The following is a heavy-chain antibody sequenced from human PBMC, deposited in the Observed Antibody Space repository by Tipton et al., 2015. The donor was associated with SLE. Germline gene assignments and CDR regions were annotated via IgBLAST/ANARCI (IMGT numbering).Heavy chain of an antibody. CDR2: IHYSGTT. V-gene: IGHV4-39*01. D-gene: IGHD6-6*01. CDR1: GGSIRSSSYT. Sequence: TLSLTCTVSGGSIRSSSYTWGWIRQPPGKGLEWIGTIHYSGTTYYNPSLRSRVTISLDTSKNHFSLKLSSVIAADTAVYYCARHDSSSPNRPVDYWGQGTLVTVSS. CDR3: ARHDSSSPNRPVDY. J-gene: IGHJ4*02.